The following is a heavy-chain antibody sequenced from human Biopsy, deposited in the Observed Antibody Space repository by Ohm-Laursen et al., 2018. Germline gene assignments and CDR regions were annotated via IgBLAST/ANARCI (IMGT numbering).Heavy chain of an antibody. CDR3: ARDPLNGHKHFDY. V-gene: IGHV1-2*02. CDR1: SYTFTDYN. J-gene: IGHJ4*02. CDR2: IKCKTGAT. Sequence: ASVKVSCKASSYTFTDYNIQWMRQAPGQGLEWLGYIKCKTGATNYAQKFQGTVTMTRDTSISTAYLALGSLRSADTAIYYCARDPLNGHKHFDYWGQGSLVTVSS. D-gene: IGHD2-8*01.